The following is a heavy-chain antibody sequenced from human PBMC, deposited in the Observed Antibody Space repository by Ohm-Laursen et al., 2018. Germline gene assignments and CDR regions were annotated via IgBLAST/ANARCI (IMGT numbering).Heavy chain of an antibody. V-gene: IGHV3-30*03. D-gene: IGHD5-18*01. CDR2: ISYDGSNK. Sequence: SLRLSCTASGFTFSSYGMHWVRQAPGKGLEWVAVISYDGSNKYYADSVKGQFTISRDNSKNTLYLQMNSLRSDDTAVYYCARDQYSYVIDYWGQGTLVTVSS. CDR3: ARDQYSYVIDY. CDR1: GFTFSSYG. J-gene: IGHJ4*02.